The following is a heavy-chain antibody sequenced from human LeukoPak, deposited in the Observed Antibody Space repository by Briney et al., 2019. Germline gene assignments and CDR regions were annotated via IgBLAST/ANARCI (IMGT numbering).Heavy chain of an antibody. V-gene: IGHV3-15*01. Sequence: GGSLRLSCAASGFTFSNAWLNWVRQAPGKGLEWVGRIKSKTDGGTTDYAAPVKGRFTISRDDSKNTLYLQMNSLKTQDTAVYYCTTAVFLTGYDYWGQGTLVTVSS. CDR1: GFTFSNAW. CDR3: TTAVFLTGYDY. CDR2: IKSKTDGGTT. J-gene: IGHJ4*02. D-gene: IGHD3-9*01.